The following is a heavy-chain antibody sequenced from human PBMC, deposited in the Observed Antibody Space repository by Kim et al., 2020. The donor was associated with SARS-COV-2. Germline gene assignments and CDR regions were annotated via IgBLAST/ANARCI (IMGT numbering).Heavy chain of an antibody. J-gene: IGHJ4*02. Sequence: GGSLRLSCAASGFTFSSYGMHWVRQAPGKGLEWVAVIWYDGSNKYYADSVKGRFTISRDNSKNTLYLQMSSLRPEDTAVYYCAKDRNSGSYYRSPDYWGQGTLVTVSS. D-gene: IGHD3-10*01. V-gene: IGHV3-33*06. CDR2: IWYDGSNK. CDR1: GFTFSSYG. CDR3: AKDRNSGSYYRSPDY.